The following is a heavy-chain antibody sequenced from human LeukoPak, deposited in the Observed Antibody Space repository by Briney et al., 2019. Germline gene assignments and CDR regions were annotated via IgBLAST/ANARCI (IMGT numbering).Heavy chain of an antibody. CDR3: ARFSSGCSTASCYLTY. CDR1: GGSLSSHF. Sequence: SETLSLTCTVSGGSLSSHFWSWIRQPPGKGLELIGHIYYTGTTYYNPSLNSRVTISLDTSRNQFSLRLTYVTAADTAVYYCARFSSGCSTASCYLTYWGQGTLVTVSS. D-gene: IGHD2-2*01. CDR2: IYYTGTT. V-gene: IGHV4-59*11. J-gene: IGHJ4*02.